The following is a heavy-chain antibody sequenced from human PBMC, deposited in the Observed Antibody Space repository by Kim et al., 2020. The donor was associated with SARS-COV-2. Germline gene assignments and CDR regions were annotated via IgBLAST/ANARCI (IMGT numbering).Heavy chain of an antibody. CDR3: AMCHSSGWYFLAY. Sequence: GGSLRLSCAASGFTFSSYGMHWVRQAPGKGLEWVAVISYDGSNKYYADSVKGRFTISRDNSKNTLYLQMNSLRAEDTAVYYCAMCHSSGWYFLAYWGQGTLVTVSS. CDR1: GFTFSSYG. J-gene: IGHJ4*02. CDR2: ISYDGSNK. V-gene: IGHV3-30*03. D-gene: IGHD6-19*01.